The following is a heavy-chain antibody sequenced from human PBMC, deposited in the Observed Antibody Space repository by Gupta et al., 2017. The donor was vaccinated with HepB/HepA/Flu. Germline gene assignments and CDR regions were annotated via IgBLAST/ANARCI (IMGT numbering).Heavy chain of an antibody. D-gene: IGHD3-22*01. J-gene: IGHJ4*02. CDR2: TWFDGSNK. CDR1: GISLSNLC. V-gene: IGHV3-33*01. Sequence: QVQLVASGGGVVQPGRSLRLSCAASGISLSNLCLSWVRQAPGKGLEWVAFTWFDGSNKYYADSVKGRFTISRDNSKNTLYLHMTSLRAEDTAVYYCARAGYYDSSGYLDYWGQGTLVTVSS. CDR3: ARAGYYDSSGYLDY.